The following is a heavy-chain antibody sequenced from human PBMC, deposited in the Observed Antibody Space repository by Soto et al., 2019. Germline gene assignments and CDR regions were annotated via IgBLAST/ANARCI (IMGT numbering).Heavy chain of an antibody. CDR3: VHSRCGGDCLQSYSSHYYYGMDI. Sequence: QITLKESGPTLVTPTQTLTLTCTFSGFSLSTGGMGVGWIRQPPGKALEWLALIYWDGDRRYRPSLMSRLTIAKDTSKNQVVLTMTNMDPVDTATYYCVHSRCGGDCLQSYSSHYYYGMDIWGQGTTVTVSS. V-gene: IGHV2-5*02. CDR1: GFSLSTGGMG. J-gene: IGHJ6*02. D-gene: IGHD2-21*02. CDR2: IYWDGDR.